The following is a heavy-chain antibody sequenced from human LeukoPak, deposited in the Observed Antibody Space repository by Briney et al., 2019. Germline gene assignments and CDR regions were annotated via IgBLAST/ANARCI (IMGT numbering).Heavy chain of an antibody. CDR3: ARCLEVGSTILSY. CDR2: INPDGSDK. CDR1: GFTFSSYW. Sequence: PGGSLRLSCTASGFTFSSYWMTWVRQSPGKGLEWVAHINPDGSDKHYVDSVKGRFTISRDNAKNSLFLQLNSLRAEDTALYYCARCLEVGSTILSYWGQGTLVTVSS. J-gene: IGHJ4*02. D-gene: IGHD1-26*01. V-gene: IGHV3-7*01.